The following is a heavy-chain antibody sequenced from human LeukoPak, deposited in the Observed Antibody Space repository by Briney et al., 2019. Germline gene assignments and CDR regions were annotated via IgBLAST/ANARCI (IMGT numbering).Heavy chain of an antibody. CDR1: GFTFSNAW. CDR3: TTDPHYYDSSGYYYLGAFDI. CDR2: IKSKTDGGTT. Sequence: GGSLRLSCAASGFTFSNAWMSWVRQAPGKGLEWVGRIKSKTDGGTTDYAAPVKGRFTISRDDSKNTLYLQMNSLKTEDTAVYYCTTDPHYYDSSGYYYLGAFDIWGQGTMVTVSS. V-gene: IGHV3-15*01. J-gene: IGHJ3*02. D-gene: IGHD3-22*01.